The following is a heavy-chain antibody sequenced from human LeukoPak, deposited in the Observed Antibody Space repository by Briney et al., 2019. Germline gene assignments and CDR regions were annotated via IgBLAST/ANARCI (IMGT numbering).Heavy chain of an antibody. D-gene: IGHD5-18*01. CDR1: GFTFSGYS. Sequence: GGSLRLSCAASGFTFSGYSMNWVRQAPGKGLEWVTSTSSSSSYIYYADSVKGRFTISRDNAKNSLYLQMNSLRAEDTAVYYCATKYSYGTDYWGQGTLVTVSS. J-gene: IGHJ4*02. V-gene: IGHV3-21*01. CDR3: ATKYSYGTDY. CDR2: TSSSSSYI.